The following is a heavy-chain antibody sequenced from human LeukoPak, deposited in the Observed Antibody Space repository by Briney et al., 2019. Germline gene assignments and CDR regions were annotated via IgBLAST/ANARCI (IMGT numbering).Heavy chain of an antibody. CDR3: ARDHWQTPSYFDY. Sequence: ASVKVSCKASGYRFINYGISWVRQAPGQGLEWMGWISVYNANTNYAQKPQGRVTMTTDTSTSTAYMELRSLRSVDTAVYYCARDHWQTPSYFDYWGQGTLVTVSS. V-gene: IGHV1-18*01. J-gene: IGHJ4*02. CDR2: ISVYNANT. CDR1: GYRFINYG. D-gene: IGHD1-1*01.